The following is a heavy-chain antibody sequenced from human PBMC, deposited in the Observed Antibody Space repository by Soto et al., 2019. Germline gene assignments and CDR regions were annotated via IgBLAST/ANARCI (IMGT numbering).Heavy chain of an antibody. CDR3: ARHVGRYFDWLLSRDNYFDY. D-gene: IGHD3-9*01. CDR1: GGSISSYY. CDR2: IYYSGST. J-gene: IGHJ4*02. Sequence: SETLSLTCAVSGGSISSYYWSWIRQPPGKGLEWIGYIYYSGSTNYNPSLKSRVTISVDTSKNQFSLKLSSVTAADTAVYYCARHVGRYFDWLLSRDNYFDYWGQGTLVTVSS. V-gene: IGHV4-59*08.